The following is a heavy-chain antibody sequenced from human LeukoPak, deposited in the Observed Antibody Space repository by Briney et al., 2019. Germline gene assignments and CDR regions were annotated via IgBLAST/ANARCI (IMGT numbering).Heavy chain of an antibody. J-gene: IGHJ5*01. CDR1: GGTFSSYA. CDR3: TRELLSLHQGLDS. D-gene: IGHD2/OR15-2a*01. Sequence: SCKASGGTFSSYAISWVRQAPGKGLEWVSAISGSGGSTYYADSVKGRFTISRDNSKNTLYLQMNSLRAEDTAVYYCTRELLSLHQGLDSWGQGTLVTVSS. V-gene: IGHV3-23*01. CDR2: ISGSGGST.